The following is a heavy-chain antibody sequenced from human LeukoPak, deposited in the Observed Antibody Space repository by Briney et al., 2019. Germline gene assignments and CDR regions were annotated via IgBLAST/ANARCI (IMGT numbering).Heavy chain of an antibody. J-gene: IGHJ3*02. CDR2: ISYDGSNK. CDR1: GFTFSSYA. D-gene: IGHD2-21*01. Sequence: GRSLRLSCAASGFTFSSYAMHWVRQAPGKGLEWVAVISYDGSNKYYADFVKGRFTISRDNSKNTLYLQMNSLRAEDTAVYYCARGKVIRNAFDIWGQGTMVTVSS. V-gene: IGHV3-30-3*01. CDR3: ARGKVIRNAFDI.